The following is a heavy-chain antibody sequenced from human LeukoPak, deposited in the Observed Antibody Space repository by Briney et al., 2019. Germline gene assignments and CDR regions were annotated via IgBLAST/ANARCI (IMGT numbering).Heavy chain of an antibody. CDR2: ISAYNGNT. D-gene: IGHD2-2*01. Sequence: ASVKVSCKASGYTFTSYGISWVRQAPGQGLEWMGWISAYNGNTNYAQKLQGRVTMTTDTSTSTAYMELRSLRSDDTAVYYCVRDEEYCSSTSCYRGAFDIWGQGTMVTVSS. CDR1: GYTFTSYG. V-gene: IGHV1-18*01. J-gene: IGHJ3*02. CDR3: VRDEEYCSSTSCYRGAFDI.